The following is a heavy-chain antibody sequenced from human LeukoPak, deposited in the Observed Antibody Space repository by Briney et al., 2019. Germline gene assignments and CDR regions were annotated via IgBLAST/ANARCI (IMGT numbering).Heavy chain of an antibody. V-gene: IGHV3-30*18. D-gene: IGHD2-15*01. J-gene: IGHJ4*02. CDR2: ISYDGSNT. CDR1: GFTFSNFG. CDR3: AKERCSGSACYTFDS. Sequence: PGGSLRLSCAASGFTFSNFGMHWVRQTPGKGLECVAVISYDGSNTYYADSVKGRFTISRDNSKSTLSLQMSSLGVEDTAVYYCAKERCSGSACYTFDSWGQGTLVIVSA.